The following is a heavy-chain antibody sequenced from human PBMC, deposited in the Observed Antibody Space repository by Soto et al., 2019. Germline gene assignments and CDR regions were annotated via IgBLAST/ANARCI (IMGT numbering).Heavy chain of an antibody. CDR1: GYIFTSSD. CDR3: ARDRIMGGKATV. Sequence: QVQLVQSGAEVKKPGASVKVSCKASGYIFTSSDINWVRQATGQGLEWMGWMNPNTGNTGYAQKFQGRVTMTGTIHITTAYMELSSLRSEDTAIYYCARDRIMGGKATVWGQGTTVTVS. V-gene: IGHV1-8*01. CDR2: MNPNTGNT. D-gene: IGHD1-26*01. J-gene: IGHJ6*01.